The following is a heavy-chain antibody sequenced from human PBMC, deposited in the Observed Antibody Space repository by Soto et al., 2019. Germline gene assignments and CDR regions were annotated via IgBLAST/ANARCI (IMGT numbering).Heavy chain of an antibody. D-gene: IGHD6-19*01. CDR1: GYTFSSYG. Sequence: QVQLVQSGAEVKKPGASVKVSCKASGYTFSSYGISWVRQAPGQGLEWMGWISGYSGHTYYAQKFQGRVTMTTDTSTNTVYMELRSLRSDDTAVYYCAREFDNKSEHSSGWYDDFWGQGTLVTVSS. CDR2: ISGYSGHT. CDR3: AREFDNKSEHSSGWYDDF. J-gene: IGHJ4*02. V-gene: IGHV1-18*01.